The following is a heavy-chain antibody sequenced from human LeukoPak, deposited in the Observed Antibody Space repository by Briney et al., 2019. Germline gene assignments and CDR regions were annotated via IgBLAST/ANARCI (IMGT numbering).Heavy chain of an antibody. V-gene: IGHV4-59*01. CDR2: IYYSGST. CDR3: ARGPYYYDSSGYQNLDY. J-gene: IGHJ4*02. Sequence: SETLSLTCTVSGGSISSYYWSWIRQPPGKGLEWIGYIYYSGSTNYNPSLKSRVTTSVDTSKNQFSLKLSSVTAADTAVYYCARGPYYYDSSGYQNLDYWGQGTLVTVSS. D-gene: IGHD3-22*01. CDR1: GGSISSYY.